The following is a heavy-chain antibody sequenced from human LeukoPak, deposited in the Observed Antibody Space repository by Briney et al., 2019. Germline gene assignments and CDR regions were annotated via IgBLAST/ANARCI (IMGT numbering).Heavy chain of an antibody. CDR1: GFTFDDYA. CDR3: AKDISGYFSN. CDR2: ISWNSGSI. Sequence: GGSLRLSCAASGFTFDDYAMHWVRQAPGKGLEWVSGISWNSGSIGYADSVKGRFTISRDNAKNPLYLQMNSLRAEDTALYYCAKDISGYFSNWGQGTLVTVSS. J-gene: IGHJ4*02. D-gene: IGHD3-22*01. V-gene: IGHV3-9*01.